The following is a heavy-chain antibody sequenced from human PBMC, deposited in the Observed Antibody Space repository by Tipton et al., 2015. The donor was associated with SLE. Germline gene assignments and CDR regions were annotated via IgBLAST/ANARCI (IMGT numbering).Heavy chain of an antibody. D-gene: IGHD3-3*01. Sequence: SLRLSCAASGFTVSTNYMTWVRQAPGKGLEWVSLIYSGGSTSYADSVKGRFTISRDNSKNTLYLQMNSLRAEDTAVYYCARSSWYDFWSGYYSERYFDLWGRGTLVTVPS. CDR2: IYSGGST. CDR3: ARSSWYDFWSGYYSERYFDL. CDR1: GFTVSTNY. V-gene: IGHV3-53*05. J-gene: IGHJ2*01.